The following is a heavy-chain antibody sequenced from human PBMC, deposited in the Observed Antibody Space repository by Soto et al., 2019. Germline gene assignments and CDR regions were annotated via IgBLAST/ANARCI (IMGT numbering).Heavy chain of an antibody. Sequence: DVQLVESGGGLVQPGRSLRLSCAASGFTFDYYALHWVRQAPGKGLECVSGISWDSGSIGYADSVQGRFTISSDNAKDSLHLQMSSLRAEDTALYCCAKSRGYGYSTAFDIWGQVTIVTVAS. CDR2: ISWDSGSI. CDR1: GFTFDYYA. V-gene: IGHV3-9*01. J-gene: IGHJ3*02. CDR3: AKSRGYGYSTAFDI. D-gene: IGHD5-18*01.